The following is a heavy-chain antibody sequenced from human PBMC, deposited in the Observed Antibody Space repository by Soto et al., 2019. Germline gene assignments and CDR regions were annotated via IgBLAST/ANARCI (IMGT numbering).Heavy chain of an antibody. V-gene: IGHV1-69*06. Sequence: QVQLVQSGAEVKKPGSSVKVSCKASGGTFTTDTFSWVRQAPGQGLEWMGGIIPVFGTANYAQKFQGRVTITADKSTNTAYMELNSRTSEDTAVYFCARGTGDHWGQGTLVTVSS. J-gene: IGHJ4*02. CDR3: ARGTGDH. D-gene: IGHD3-9*01. CDR2: IIPVFGTA. CDR1: GGTFTTDT.